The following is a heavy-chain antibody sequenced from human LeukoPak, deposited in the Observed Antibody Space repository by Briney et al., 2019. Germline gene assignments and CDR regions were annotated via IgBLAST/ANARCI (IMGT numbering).Heavy chain of an antibody. V-gene: IGHV3-23*01. J-gene: IGHJ4*02. CDR2: ISGSGGRT. CDR3: AKVQVGATYRGYFDY. D-gene: IGHD1-14*01. CDR1: GFTFSSYA. Sequence: GGSLRLSCAASGFTFSSYAMSWVRQAPGKGLEWVSAISGSGGRTYYADSVRVRFTTSRDNSKNTLYLQMNSLRAEDTAVYYCAKVQVGATYRGYFDYWGQGTLVTVSS.